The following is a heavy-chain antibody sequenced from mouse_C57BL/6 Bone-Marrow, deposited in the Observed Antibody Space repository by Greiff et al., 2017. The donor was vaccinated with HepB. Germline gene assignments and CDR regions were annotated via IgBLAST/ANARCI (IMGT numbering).Heavy chain of an antibody. Sequence: EVQGVESGGGLVQPGGSLKLSCAASGFTFSDYGMAWVRQAPRKGPEWVAFISNLAYSIYYADTVTGRFTISRENAKNTLYLEMSSLRSEDTAMYYCARQPAYYSNPYAMDYWGQGTSVTVSS. CDR2: ISNLAYSI. J-gene: IGHJ4*01. V-gene: IGHV5-15*01. CDR3: ARQPAYYSNPYAMDY. CDR1: GFTFSDYG. D-gene: IGHD2-5*01.